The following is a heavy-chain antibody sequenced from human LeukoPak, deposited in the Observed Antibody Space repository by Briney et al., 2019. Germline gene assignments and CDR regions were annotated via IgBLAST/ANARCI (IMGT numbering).Heavy chain of an antibody. D-gene: IGHD3-3*01. CDR1: GFTFSSYW. CDR2: IKQDGSEK. Sequence: PGGSLRLSCAASGFTFSSYWMSWVRQAPGKGLEWVANIKQDGSEKYHVDSVKGRFTISRDNAKNSPYLQMNSLRAEDTAVYYCAREYYDFWSGYPNHWGQGTLVTVSS. J-gene: IGHJ5*02. V-gene: IGHV3-7*01. CDR3: AREYYDFWSGYPNH.